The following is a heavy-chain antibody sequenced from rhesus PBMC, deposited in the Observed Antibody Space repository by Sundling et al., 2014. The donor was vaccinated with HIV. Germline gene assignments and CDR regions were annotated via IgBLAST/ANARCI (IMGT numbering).Heavy chain of an antibody. CDR1: GDSISGGSG. V-gene: IGHV4-127*01. CDR2: INGNSGST. Sequence: QVQLQESGPGLVKPSETLSLTCAVSGDSISGGSGWSWIRQPPGKGLEWIGEINGNSGSTKYNPSLKSRVAISTDTSKSQLSLRLSSVTAADTAVYYCARNVAAGRVYWGQGVLVTVSS. D-gene: IGHD6-13*01. J-gene: IGHJ4*01. CDR3: ARNVAAGRVY.